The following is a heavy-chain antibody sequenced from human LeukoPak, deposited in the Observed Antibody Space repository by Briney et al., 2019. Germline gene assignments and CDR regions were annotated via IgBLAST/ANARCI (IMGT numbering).Heavy chain of an antibody. CDR1: GFTFSKYA. J-gene: IGHJ4*02. D-gene: IGHD2-8*01. Sequence: GGSLRLSCAASGFTFSKYAMSWVGQAPGKGLEGGSDISGSGGSKYYADSVKGRFTISRDNSKNTLYLQRNRLRDEDTDVYYSPKDPDCTSGICYTFFDYWGQGPLVTVSS. CDR2: ISGSGGSK. V-gene: IGHV3-23*01. CDR3: PKDPDCTSGICYTFFDY.